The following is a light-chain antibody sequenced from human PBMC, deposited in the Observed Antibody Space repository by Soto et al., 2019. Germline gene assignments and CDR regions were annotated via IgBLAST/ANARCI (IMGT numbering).Light chain of an antibody. CDR3: QHYNSYSEA. CDR1: QSISSW. CDR2: KAY. J-gene: IGKJ1*01. Sequence: DIQMTQSPSTLSASVGDRVTITCRASQSISSWLAWYQQKPGKAPKLLIYKAYTLKSGVPSRFSGSGSGTEFTLTISSLQHDDFATYYCQHYNSYSEAFGQGTKVDIK. V-gene: IGKV1-5*03.